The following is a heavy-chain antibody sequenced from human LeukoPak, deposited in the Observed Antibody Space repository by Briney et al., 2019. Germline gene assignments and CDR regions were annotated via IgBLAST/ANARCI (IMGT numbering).Heavy chain of an antibody. CDR2: IYYSGST. J-gene: IGHJ5*02. Sequence: SETLSLTCTVSGGSISSYYWSWIRQPPGKGLEWIGYIYYSGSTNYNPSLKGRVTISVDTSKNQFSLKLSSVTAADTAVYYCARFYDSSAWFDPWGQGTLVTVSS. D-gene: IGHD3-22*01. CDR3: ARFYDSSAWFDP. V-gene: IGHV4-59*01. CDR1: GGSISSYY.